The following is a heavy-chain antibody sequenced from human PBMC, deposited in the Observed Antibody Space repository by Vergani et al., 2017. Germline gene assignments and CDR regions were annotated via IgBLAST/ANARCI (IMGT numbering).Heavy chain of an antibody. D-gene: IGHD3-10*01. V-gene: IGHV4-39*01. CDR2: IYYSGTT. Sequence: QLQLQESGPGLVKPSATLSMTCSVSGASIRSRNYYWGWIRQPPGKGLEWIASIYYSGTTHYKPSLKSRVTISVDTSKNQLSLKLSSVTAADTAVYYCWCGSGEDFDYWGQGTLVTVSS. CDR3: WCGSGEDFDY. CDR1: GASIRSRNYY. J-gene: IGHJ4*02.